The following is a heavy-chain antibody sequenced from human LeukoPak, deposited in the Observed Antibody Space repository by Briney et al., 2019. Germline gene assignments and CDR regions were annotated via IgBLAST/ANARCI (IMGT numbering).Heavy chain of an antibody. CDR3: AKVGDVFFFDY. CDR1: GFTLSNAW. CDR2: ISGSGGST. J-gene: IGHJ4*02. Sequence: GSLRLSCAASGFTLSNAWMSWVRPAPGKGLEWVSAISGSGGSTYYADSVKGRFTISRDNSKNTLYLQMNSLRAEDTAVYYCAKVGDVFFFDYWGQGTLVTVSS. V-gene: IGHV3-23*01. D-gene: IGHD3-3*01.